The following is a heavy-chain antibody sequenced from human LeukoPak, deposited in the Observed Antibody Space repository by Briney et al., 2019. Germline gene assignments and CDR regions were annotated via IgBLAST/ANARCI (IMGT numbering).Heavy chain of an antibody. CDR2: LYHSGSA. CDR1: AYSIRSGYY. CDR3: ARQNIVVVVAATPGAFDI. J-gene: IGHJ3*02. Sequence: SETLSLTCDVSAYSIRSGYYWGWIRQPPGKGLEWIGSLYHSGSAYYSPSLKRRVTISLDTSNNELSLRLSSVTAADTAIYYCARQNIVVVVAATPGAFDIWGQGTLVTVSS. V-gene: IGHV4-38-2*01. D-gene: IGHD2-15*01.